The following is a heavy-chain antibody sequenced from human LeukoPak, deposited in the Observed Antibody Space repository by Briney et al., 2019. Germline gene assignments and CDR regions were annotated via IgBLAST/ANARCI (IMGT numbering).Heavy chain of an antibody. CDR3: YVDV. D-gene: IGHD3-10*01. CDR2: IYPGDSDT. J-gene: IGHJ6*04. CDR1: GYTFPNFW. V-gene: IGHV5-51*01. Sequence: GEALKISFQGSGYTFPNFWIAWVRPVPGKGLGWMGIIYPGDSDTRYSPSFQGQFTISDDKSITTAYLQWSSLQASDTATYYYYVDVWGKGTTVTVSS.